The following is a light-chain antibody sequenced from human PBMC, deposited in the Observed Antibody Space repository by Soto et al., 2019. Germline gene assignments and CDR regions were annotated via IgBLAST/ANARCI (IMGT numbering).Light chain of an antibody. V-gene: IGKV3-20*01. J-gene: IGKJ4*01. Sequence: ENVLTQSPGTLSLSPGERATLSCRASQTVYNGFLAWYQQKPGQAPRLLIYGASTRATGIPARFSGSGSGTEFTLTISRLEPEDFAVYYCQQYDNSPLTFGGGTKVDI. CDR2: GAS. CDR3: QQYDNSPLT. CDR1: QTVYNGF.